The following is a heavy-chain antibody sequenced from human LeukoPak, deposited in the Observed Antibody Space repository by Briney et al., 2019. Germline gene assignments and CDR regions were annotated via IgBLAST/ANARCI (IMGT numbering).Heavy chain of an antibody. CDR1: GGSFSGFY. CDR3: ARGDDGPTHYFDY. CDR2: IDHSGST. D-gene: IGHD4/OR15-4a*01. Sequence: SETLSLNCAVYGGSFSGFYWSWIRQPPGKGLEWIGEIDHSGSTTYNPSLKSRVTIAVDTSKNQFSLKLSSVTAADTAVYYCARGDDGPTHYFDYWGQGTLVSVSS. J-gene: IGHJ4*02. V-gene: IGHV4-34*01.